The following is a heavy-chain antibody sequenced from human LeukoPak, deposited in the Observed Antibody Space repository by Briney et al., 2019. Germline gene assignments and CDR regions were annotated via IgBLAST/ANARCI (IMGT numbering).Heavy chain of an antibody. Sequence: PGGSLRLSCAASGFTFSSYGMHWVRQAPGKGLEWVAFIRYDGSNKYYADSVKGRFTISRDNSKNTLYLQMNSLRAEDTAVYYCAKGALSTVTNLFDYWGQGTLVTVSS. J-gene: IGHJ4*02. V-gene: IGHV3-30*02. CDR3: AKGALSTVTNLFDY. CDR2: IRYDGSNK. CDR1: GFTFSSYG. D-gene: IGHD4-17*01.